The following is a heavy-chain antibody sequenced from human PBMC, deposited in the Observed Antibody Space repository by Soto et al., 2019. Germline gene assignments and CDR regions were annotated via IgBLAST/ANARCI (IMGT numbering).Heavy chain of an antibody. J-gene: IGHJ4*02. V-gene: IGHV2-70*11. Sequence: TLSLTCVVSGGSLSSYYWSWIRQPPGKAPEWLARIDWDDDKYYPTSLKGRLTISKDSSNSQVVLRVTNMDPADTATYYCARIDCAQGYLVYWGLGILVTVSS. CDR1: GGSLSSYYW. CDR3: ARIDCAQGYLVY. CDR2: IDWDDDK. D-gene: IGHD2-21*01.